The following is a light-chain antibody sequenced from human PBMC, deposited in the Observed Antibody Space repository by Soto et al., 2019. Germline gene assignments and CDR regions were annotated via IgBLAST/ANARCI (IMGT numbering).Light chain of an antibody. CDR1: QSVSNNY. CDR2: DVS. J-gene: IGKJ5*01. V-gene: IGKV3-20*01. Sequence: EIVVTQSPGTLSLSPGERGTLSCRASQSVSNNYLAWVQQKPGQAPRLLMYDVSRRATGIPDRFSGSGSGTDFTLTINRLEPEDFAVYYCQQYASSPITFGQGTRLEIK. CDR3: QQYASSPIT.